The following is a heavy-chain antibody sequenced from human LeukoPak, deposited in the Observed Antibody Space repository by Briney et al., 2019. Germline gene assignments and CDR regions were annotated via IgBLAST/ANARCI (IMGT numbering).Heavy chain of an antibody. CDR2: INWNGGST. CDR1: GFTFDDYG. V-gene: IGHV3-20*04. Sequence: PPGGSLRLSCAASGFTFDDYGMSWVRQAPGKGLEWVSGINWNGGSTGYADSVKGRFTISRDNAKNSLYLQMNSLRAEDTALYYCARDGRYYDFWSGYYTGYYYYYMDVWGKGTTVTVSS. CDR3: ARDGRYYDFWSGYYTGYYYYYMDV. D-gene: IGHD3-3*01. J-gene: IGHJ6*03.